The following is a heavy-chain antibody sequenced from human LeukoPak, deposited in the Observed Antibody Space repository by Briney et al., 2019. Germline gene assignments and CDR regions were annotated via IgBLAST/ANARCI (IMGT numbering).Heavy chain of an antibody. CDR1: GGSISSGSYY. D-gene: IGHD3-3*01. CDR3: ARDFRGVYDFWSGYYTPYYFDY. CDR2: IYTSGST. Sequence: SETLSLTCTVSGGSISSGSYYWSWIRQPAGKGLEWIGRIYTSGSTNYNPSLKSRVTISVDTSKNHFSLKLSSVTAADTAVYYCARDFRGVYDFWSGYYTPYYFDYWGQGTLVTVSP. V-gene: IGHV4-61*02. J-gene: IGHJ4*02.